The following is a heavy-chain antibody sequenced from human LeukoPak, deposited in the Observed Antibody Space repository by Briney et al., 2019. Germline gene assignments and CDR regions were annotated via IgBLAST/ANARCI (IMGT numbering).Heavy chain of an antibody. D-gene: IGHD4-23*01. V-gene: IGHV1-69*01. CDR3: ARWPYGGNFYYGMDV. J-gene: IGHJ6*02. Sequence: ASVKVSCTASGGTFSSYAISWVRQAPGQGLEWMGGIIPIFGTANYAQKFQGRVTITADESTSTAYMELSSLRSEDTAVYYCARWPYGGNFYYGMDVWGQGTTVTVSS. CDR1: GGTFSSYA. CDR2: IIPIFGTA.